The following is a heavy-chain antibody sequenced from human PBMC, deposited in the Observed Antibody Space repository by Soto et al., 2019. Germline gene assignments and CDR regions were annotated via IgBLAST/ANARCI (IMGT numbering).Heavy chain of an antibody. J-gene: IGHJ4*02. Sequence: GGSLRLSCAASGFTFSGSAMHWDRQASGRGLEWVGRIRSKANSYSTEYAASVQGRFTISSDDSKNTAYLQMNSLKTEDTVVYYCTRHRNYYSSGYSYGYFDYWGQGTLVTVSS. V-gene: IGHV3-73*01. CDR2: IRSKANSYST. CDR1: GFTFSGSA. CDR3: TRHRNYYSSGYSYGYFDY. D-gene: IGHD3-22*01.